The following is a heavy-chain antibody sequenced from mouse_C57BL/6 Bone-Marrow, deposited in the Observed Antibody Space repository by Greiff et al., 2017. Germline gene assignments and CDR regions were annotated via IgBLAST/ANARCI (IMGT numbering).Heavy chain of an antibody. Sequence: QVTLKVSGPGILQPSQTLSLTCSFSGFSLSTFGMGVGWIRQPSGMGLVWLAHIWWDDVKYSNPALKSRLTFSKDTSNNQVFLMIANVDTADTATYYFGRRGGVYYDYVYFDYWGQGTTLTVSA. CDR2: IWWDDVK. J-gene: IGHJ2*01. CDR1: GFSLSTFGMG. CDR3: GRRGGVYYDYVYFDY. D-gene: IGHD2-4*01. V-gene: IGHV8-8*01.